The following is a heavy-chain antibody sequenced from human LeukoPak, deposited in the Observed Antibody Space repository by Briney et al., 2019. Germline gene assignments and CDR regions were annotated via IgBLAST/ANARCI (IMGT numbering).Heavy chain of an antibody. J-gene: IGHJ4*02. CDR2: ICWNSGSI. Sequence: GGSLRLSCAASGFTFSNYSMNWVRQAPGKGLEWVSGICWNSGSIGYADSVKGRFTISRDNAKNSLYLQMNRLRAEDTALYYCARSYVSSSSYWGQGTLVTVSS. V-gene: IGHV3-9*01. CDR1: GFTFSNYS. D-gene: IGHD6-6*01. CDR3: ARSYVSSSSY.